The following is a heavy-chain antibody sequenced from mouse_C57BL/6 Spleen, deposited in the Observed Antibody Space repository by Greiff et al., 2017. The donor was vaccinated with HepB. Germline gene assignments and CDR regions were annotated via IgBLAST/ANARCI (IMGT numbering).Heavy chain of an antibody. J-gene: IGHJ4*01. D-gene: IGHD1-1*01. CDR1: GYTFTTYP. CDR2: FHPYNDDT. Sequence: QVQLKESGAELVKPGASVKMSCKASGYTFTTYPIEWMKQNHGKSLEWIGNFHPYNDDTKYNEKFKGKATLTVEKSSSTVYLELSRLTSDDSAVYYCARRRSSYNYAMDYWGQGTSVTVSS. CDR3: ARRRSSYNYAMDY. V-gene: IGHV1-47*01.